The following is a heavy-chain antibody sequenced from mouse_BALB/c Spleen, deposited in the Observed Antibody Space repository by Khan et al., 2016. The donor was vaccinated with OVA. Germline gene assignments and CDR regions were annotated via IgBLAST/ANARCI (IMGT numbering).Heavy chain of an antibody. V-gene: IGHV2-2*02. CDR2: IWSAGST. D-gene: IGHD2-4*01. CDR3: ARRGYDYGRGALFAY. J-gene: IGHJ3*01. Sequence: QVQLKQSGPGLVQPSQSLSITCTVSGFSLNNYSVHWVRQSPGKGLEWLGVIWSAGSTDYNAAFISRLTISKDNSRSKVFFKMNSLQPNDTAIYCCARRGYDYGRGALFAYWGQGTLVTVSA. CDR1: GFSLNNYS.